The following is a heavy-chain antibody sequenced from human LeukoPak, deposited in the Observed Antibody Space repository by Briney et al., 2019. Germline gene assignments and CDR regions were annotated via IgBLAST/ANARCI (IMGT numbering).Heavy chain of an antibody. V-gene: IGHV6-1*01. CDR1: GDSVSSNSAA. J-gene: IGHJ5*02. CDR2: TYYRSKWYN. D-gene: IGHD2-2*01. Sequence: SQTLSLTCAISGDSVSSNSAAWNWIRQSPSRGLEWLGRTYYRSKWYNDYAVSVKSRITINPDTSKNQFSLQLNSVTPEDTAVYYCARAGYCSSTSCYVVVGSNNWFDPWGQGTLVTVSS. CDR3: ARAGYCSSTSCYVVVGSNNWFDP.